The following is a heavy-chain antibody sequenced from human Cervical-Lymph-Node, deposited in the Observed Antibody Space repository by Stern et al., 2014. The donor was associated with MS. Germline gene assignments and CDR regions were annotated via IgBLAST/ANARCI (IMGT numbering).Heavy chain of an antibody. J-gene: IGHJ3*02. V-gene: IGHV3-21*01. D-gene: IGHD2-15*01. CDR3: ARDICSGGSCPDAFDI. Sequence: EVQLVESGGGLVKPGGSLRLSCAASGFTFSSYSMNWVRQAPGQGLEWVSSISSSRSYIYYADSVKGRFTISRDNAKNSLYLQMNSLRAEDTAVYYCARDICSGGSCPDAFDIWGQGTMVTVSS. CDR2: ISSSRSYI. CDR1: GFTFSSYS.